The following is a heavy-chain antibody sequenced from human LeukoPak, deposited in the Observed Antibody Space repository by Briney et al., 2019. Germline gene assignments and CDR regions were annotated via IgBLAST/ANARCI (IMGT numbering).Heavy chain of an antibody. CDR3: AKVLAYSSLDYFDY. V-gene: IGHV4-34*01. CDR2: INHSGST. CDR1: GGSFSGYY. J-gene: IGHJ4*02. Sequence: SETLSLTCAVYGGSFSGYYWSWIRQPPGKGLEWIGEINHSGSTNYNPSLKSRVTISVDTSKNQFSLKLSSVTAADTAVYYCAKVLAYSSLDYFDYWGQGTLVTVSS. D-gene: IGHD6-13*01.